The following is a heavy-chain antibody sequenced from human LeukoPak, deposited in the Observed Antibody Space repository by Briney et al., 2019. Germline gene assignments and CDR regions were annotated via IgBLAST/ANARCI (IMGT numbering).Heavy chain of an antibody. J-gene: IGHJ6*02. CDR3: ARHVLYSPTIAARARGYYYYGMDV. Sequence: SATLSLTCTVSGGSISSYYWSWIRQPPGKGLEWIGYIYYSGSTNYNPSLKSRVTISVDTSKNQFSLKLSSVTAADTAVYYCARHVLYSPTIAARARGYYYYGMDVWGQGTTVSVSS. CDR1: GGSISSYY. CDR2: IYYSGST. V-gene: IGHV4-59*08. D-gene: IGHD6-13*01.